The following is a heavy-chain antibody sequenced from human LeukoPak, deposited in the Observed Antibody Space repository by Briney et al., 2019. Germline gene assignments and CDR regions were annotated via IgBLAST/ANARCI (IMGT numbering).Heavy chain of an antibody. D-gene: IGHD3-3*01. J-gene: IGHJ5*02. Sequence: SETLSLTCSVSGYSISSGHYWGWIRQPPGKGLEWIGSFYHIGSTYYNPSLKSRVTMSVDTSKNQFSLKMSSVTAADTAVYYCARGVGGFWSGATWFDPWGQGTQVTVSS. CDR1: GYSISSGHY. V-gene: IGHV4-38-2*02. CDR2: FYHIGST. CDR3: ARGVGGFWSGATWFDP.